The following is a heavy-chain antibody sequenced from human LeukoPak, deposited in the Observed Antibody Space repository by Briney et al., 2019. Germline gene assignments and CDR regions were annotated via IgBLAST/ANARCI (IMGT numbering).Heavy chain of an antibody. CDR1: GGSISSYY. CDR3: ATVAVIRGVTYFDY. D-gene: IGHD3-10*01. CDR2: LFYSGST. V-gene: IGHV4-59*01. Sequence: SETLSLTCTVSGGSISSYYWSWIRQRPGKGLEWIAYLFYSGSTDYNPSLESRVTISVDTSKNQFSLKLRSVTAADTAVYYCATVAVIRGVTYFDYWGQGTLVTVSS. J-gene: IGHJ4*02.